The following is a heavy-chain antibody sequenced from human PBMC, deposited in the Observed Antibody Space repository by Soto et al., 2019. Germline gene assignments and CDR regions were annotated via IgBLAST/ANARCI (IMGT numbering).Heavy chain of an antibody. D-gene: IGHD3-22*01. CDR1: GYTFTSYG. J-gene: IGHJ4*02. Sequence: QVQLVQSGAEVKKPGASVKVSCKASGYTFTSYGLSWVRQAPGQGLEWMGWISAYNGNTNYAQKLQGRVTMTTDTSMSTAYMELRSLRSDDTTVYYSARSDSNGYFFDYWGQGTLVTVSS. V-gene: IGHV1-18*01. CDR3: ARSDSNGYFFDY. CDR2: ISAYNGNT.